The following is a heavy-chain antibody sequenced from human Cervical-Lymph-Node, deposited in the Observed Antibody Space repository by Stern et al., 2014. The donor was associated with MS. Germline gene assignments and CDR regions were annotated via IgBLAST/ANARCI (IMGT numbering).Heavy chain of an antibody. CDR1: GFVFRRYA. V-gene: IGHV3-30*04. Sequence: VQLVQSGGGVVQPGRSLRLSCAASGFVFRRYALQWVRQAPGKGLAWVALISYDVRDKYYTDSVKGRFTVSRDNSNNTVDLEMNSLRLEDTAVYYCAKGGSGSYLDWGQGSLVTVSS. J-gene: IGHJ4*02. D-gene: IGHD1-26*01. CDR3: AKGGSGSYLD. CDR2: ISYDVRDK.